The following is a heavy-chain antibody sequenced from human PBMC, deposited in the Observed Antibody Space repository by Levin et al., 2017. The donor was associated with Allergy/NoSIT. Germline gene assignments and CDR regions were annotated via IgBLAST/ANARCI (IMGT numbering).Heavy chain of an antibody. D-gene: IGHD6-6*01. CDR3: ASSYFEYSSSPPHDY. V-gene: IGHV3-33*01. CDR1: GFTFSSYG. CDR2: IWYEGTNK. J-gene: IGHJ4*02. Sequence: GGSLRLSCAASGFTFSSYGMHWVRQAPGKGLEWVAVIWYEGTNKYYADSVKGRFTISRDNSKNTLYLQMNSLRAEDTAVYYCASSYFEYSSSPPHDYWGQGTLVTVSS.